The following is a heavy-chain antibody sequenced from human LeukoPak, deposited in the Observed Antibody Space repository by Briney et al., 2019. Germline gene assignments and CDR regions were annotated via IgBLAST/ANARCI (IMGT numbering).Heavy chain of an antibody. J-gene: IGHJ4*02. D-gene: IGHD5-18*01. CDR1: GGSISSYY. CDR3: ARGRKYSYGYRVNELGSGYFDN. Sequence: SETLSLTCTVSGGSISSYYWSWIRQPPGKGLEWIGYIYYSGSTNYNPSLKSPVTISVDTSKNQFSLKLSSVTAADTAVYYCARGRKYSYGYRVNELGSGYFDNWGQGALVTVSS. V-gene: IGHV4-59*01. CDR2: IYYSGST.